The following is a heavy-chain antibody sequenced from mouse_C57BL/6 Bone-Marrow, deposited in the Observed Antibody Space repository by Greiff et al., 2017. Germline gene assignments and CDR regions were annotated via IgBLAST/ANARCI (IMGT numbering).Heavy chain of an antibody. J-gene: IGHJ4*01. V-gene: IGHV5-16*01. Sequence: EVMLVESEGGLVQPGSSMKLSCTASGFTFSDYYMAWVRQVPEKGLEWVANINYDGSSTFYLDSLNSRFIISRDNAKNILYLQMSSLKSEDTATYYCARAGFITTMDYWGQGTSVTVSS. CDR3: ARAGFITTMDY. CDR1: GFTFSDYY. D-gene: IGHD1-1*01. CDR2: INYDGSST.